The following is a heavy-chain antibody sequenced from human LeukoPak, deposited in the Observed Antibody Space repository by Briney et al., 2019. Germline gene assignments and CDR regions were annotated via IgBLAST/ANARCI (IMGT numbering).Heavy chain of an antibody. Sequence: GGSLRLSCAASGFTVSSNYMNWVRQAPGKGLEWVSVIYSGGSTYYADSVKGRFTISRDNSKNTLYLQINSLRAEDTALYYCAKDHLPGIVVADRDYWGQGTLVTVSS. CDR2: IYSGGST. CDR3: AKDHLPGIVVADRDY. D-gene: IGHD6-19*01. V-gene: IGHV3-53*01. J-gene: IGHJ4*02. CDR1: GFTVSSNY.